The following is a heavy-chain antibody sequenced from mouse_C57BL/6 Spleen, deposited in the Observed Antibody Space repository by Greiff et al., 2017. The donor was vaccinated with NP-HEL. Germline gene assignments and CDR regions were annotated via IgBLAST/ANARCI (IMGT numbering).Heavy chain of an antibody. V-gene: IGHV14-2*01. CDR1: GFNIQDYY. D-gene: IGHD1-1*01. CDR2: IDPEDGET. CDR3: ARGVTTVPHFDY. Sequence: VHVKQSGAELVQPGASVKLSCTASGFNIQDYYMPWVKQRTEKGLEWIGRIDPEDGETTYAPKFPGKATITADTSSNTAYLQLISLTSEDTAVYYFARGVTTVPHFDYWGQGTTLTVSS. J-gene: IGHJ2*01.